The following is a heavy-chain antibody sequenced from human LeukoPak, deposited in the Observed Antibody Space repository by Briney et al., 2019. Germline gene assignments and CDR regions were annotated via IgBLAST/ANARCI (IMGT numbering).Heavy chain of an antibody. CDR3: ARVNGAYGSGSLDY. V-gene: IGHV3-74*01. J-gene: IGHJ4*02. D-gene: IGHD3-10*01. CDR2: INSDGSST. CDR1: GFTFSSYW. Sequence: PGGSLRLSCAASGFTFSSYWMHWVRQAPGKGLVWVSRINSDGSSTSYADSVKGRFTISRDNARNTLYLQMNSLRAEDTAVYYCARVNGAYGSGSLDYWGQGTLVTVSS.